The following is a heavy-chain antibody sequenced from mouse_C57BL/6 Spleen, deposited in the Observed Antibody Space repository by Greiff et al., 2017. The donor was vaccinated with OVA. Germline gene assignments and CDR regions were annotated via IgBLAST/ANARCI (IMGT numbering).Heavy chain of an antibody. D-gene: IGHD3-1*01. J-gene: IGHJ3*01. CDR3: AREGNGTFAY. V-gene: IGHV5-4*01. CDR2: ISDGGSYT. Sequence: DVMLVESGGGLVKPGGSLKLSCAASGFTFSSYAMSWVRQTPEKRLEWVATISDGGSYTYYPDNVKGRFTISRDNAKNNLYLQMSHLKSEDTAMYYCAREGNGTFAYWGQGTLVTVSA. CDR1: GFTFSSYA.